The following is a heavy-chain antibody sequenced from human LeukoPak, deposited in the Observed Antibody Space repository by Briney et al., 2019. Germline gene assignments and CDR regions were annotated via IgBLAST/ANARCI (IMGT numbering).Heavy chain of an antibody. CDR1: GFTFSSYA. CDR3: ARQIAGSGQGFDP. CDR2: IRGGGAGT. Sequence: GGSLRLSCAAGGFTFSSYAMSWGRPAPGKGLEWVSAIRGGGAGTYYADAMKGRFSISRDNSKNTLSLQMNSLRAEDTAVYYCARQIAGSGQGFDPWGQGTLVTVSS. J-gene: IGHJ5*02. D-gene: IGHD3-10*01. V-gene: IGHV3-23*01.